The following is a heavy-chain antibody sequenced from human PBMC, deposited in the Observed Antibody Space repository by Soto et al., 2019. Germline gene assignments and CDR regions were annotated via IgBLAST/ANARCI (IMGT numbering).Heavy chain of an antibody. CDR3: AKDSVIVVVPAAGYAFDI. J-gene: IGHJ3*02. D-gene: IGHD2-2*01. CDR2: ISGSGGST. V-gene: IGHV3-23*01. Sequence: PGGSLRLSCAASGFTFGSYAMSWVRQAPGKGLEWVSAISGSGGSTYYADSVKGRFTISRDNSKNTLYLQMNSLRAEDTAVYYCAKDSVIVVVPAAGYAFDIWGQGTRVTVSS. CDR1: GFTFGSYA.